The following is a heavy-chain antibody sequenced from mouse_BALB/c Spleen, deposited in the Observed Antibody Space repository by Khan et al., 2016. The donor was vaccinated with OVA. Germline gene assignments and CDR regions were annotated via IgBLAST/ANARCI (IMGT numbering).Heavy chain of an antibody. CDR2: IWAGGST. CDR1: GFSISNYG. J-gene: IGHJ3*01. D-gene: IGHD1-3*01. CDR3: ARAFYNGAWFAY. V-gene: IGHV2-9*02. Sequence: QVQLKQSGPGLVAPSQTLSISCTVSGFSISNYGVHWVRQPPGKGLEWLGVIWAGGSTNHNSALMSRLSITKDNSKNQVFLKMNSLQTDDTAIYYCARAFYNGAWFAYWGQGTLVTFSA.